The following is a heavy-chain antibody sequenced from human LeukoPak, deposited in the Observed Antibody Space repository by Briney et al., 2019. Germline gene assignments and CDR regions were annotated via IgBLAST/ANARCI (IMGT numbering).Heavy chain of an antibody. CDR2: IYYSGST. J-gene: IGHJ6*04. CDR3: ARDLSYGGNNAMDV. CDR1: GGSISSHY. V-gene: IGHV4-59*11. Sequence: PSETLSLTCTVSGGSISSHYWSWIRQPPGKGLEWIGYIYYSGSTNYNPSLQSRVTISVDTSKNQFSLKLSSVTAADTAVYYCARDLSYGGNNAMDVWGKGTTVTVSS. D-gene: IGHD4-23*01.